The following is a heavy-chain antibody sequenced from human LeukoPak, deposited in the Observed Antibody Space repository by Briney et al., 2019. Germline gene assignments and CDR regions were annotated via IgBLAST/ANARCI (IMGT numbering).Heavy chain of an antibody. D-gene: IGHD3-3*01. J-gene: IGHJ3*02. CDR3: ARGGFWSGYYDAFDI. Sequence: SETLSLTCTVSGGSISSGDYYWSWIRQPPGKGLEWIGYIYYSGSTYYNPSLKSRVTISVDTSKNQFSLKLSSVTAADTAVYYCARGGFWSGYYDAFDIWGQGTMVTVSS. CDR2: IYYSGST. V-gene: IGHV4-30-4*08. CDR1: GGSISSGDYY.